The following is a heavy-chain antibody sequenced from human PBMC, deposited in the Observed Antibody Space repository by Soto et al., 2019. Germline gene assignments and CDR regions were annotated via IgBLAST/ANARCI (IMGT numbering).Heavy chain of an antibody. Sequence: GGSLRLSCAASGFTFSSYAMSWVRQAPGKGLEWVSAISGSGGSTYYADSVKGRFTISRDNSKNTLYLQMNSLRAEDTAVYYCANVRFLEWLPYYFDYWGQGTLVTVSS. CDR1: GFTFSSYA. V-gene: IGHV3-23*01. D-gene: IGHD3-3*01. CDR3: ANVRFLEWLPYYFDY. J-gene: IGHJ4*02. CDR2: ISGSGGST.